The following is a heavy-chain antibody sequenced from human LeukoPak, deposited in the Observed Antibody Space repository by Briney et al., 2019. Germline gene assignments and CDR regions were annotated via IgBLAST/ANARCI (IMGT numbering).Heavy chain of an antibody. D-gene: IGHD2/OR15-2a*01. CDR3: ARLAYGGPDF. Sequence: GGSLRLSCTASVFTMSDHYMTWIRQPPGKGLEWVSYISSSGRNIYYAGSVKGRFTISRDNTKNSLNLQMNSLRPEDTAMYFCARLAYGGPDFWGQGTLVTVAS. CDR1: VFTMSDHY. V-gene: IGHV3-11*01. J-gene: IGHJ4*02. CDR2: ISSSGRNI.